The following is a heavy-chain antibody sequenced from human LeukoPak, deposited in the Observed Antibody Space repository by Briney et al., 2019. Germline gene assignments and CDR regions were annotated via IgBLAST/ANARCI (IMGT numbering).Heavy chain of an antibody. J-gene: IGHJ6*03. CDR2: ISSNGGST. CDR3: ARDKAGYMDV. CDR1: GFTFSTYV. Sequence: GGSLRLSCAASGFTFSTYVMYWVRQAPGKGLEYVSGISSNGGSTYYVNAVKGRFTISRDNSKNTLYLQMGSLRADDMAVYYCARDKAGYMDVWGKGTTVTVS. D-gene: IGHD6-19*01. V-gene: IGHV3-64*01.